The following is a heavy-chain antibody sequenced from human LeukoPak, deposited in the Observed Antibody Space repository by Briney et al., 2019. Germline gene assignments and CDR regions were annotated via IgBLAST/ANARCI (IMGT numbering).Heavy chain of an antibody. Sequence: ASVKVSCKASGYTFTGYYMHWVRQTPGQGREWMGWINPNSGGTNYAQKFQGRVTMTRDTSISTAYMELSRLRSDDTAVYYCARTPRLAAPENYWGQGTLVTVSS. D-gene: IGHD6-6*01. V-gene: IGHV1-2*02. J-gene: IGHJ4*02. CDR3: ARTPRLAAPENY. CDR1: GYTFTGYY. CDR2: INPNSGGT.